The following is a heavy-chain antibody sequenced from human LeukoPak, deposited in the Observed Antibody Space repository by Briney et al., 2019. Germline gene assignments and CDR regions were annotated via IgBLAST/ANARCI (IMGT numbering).Heavy chain of an antibody. J-gene: IGHJ4*02. V-gene: IGHV4-38-2*02. Sequence: SETLSLTCTVSGYSISSGYFWGWIRQPPGKGLEWIGIIHSGESPYYSPSLESRITISIDTSMNQFSLKLNSVTAADTAVYYCARNGYGSGSSYWGQGTLVTVSS. CDR1: GYSISSGYF. CDR3: ARNGYGSGSSY. CDR2: IHSGESP. D-gene: IGHD3-10*01.